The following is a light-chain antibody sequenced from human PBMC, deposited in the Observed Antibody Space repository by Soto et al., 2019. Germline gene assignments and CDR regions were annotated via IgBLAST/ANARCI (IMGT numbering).Light chain of an antibody. V-gene: IGKV3-20*01. Sequence: EIVLTQSPVTLSLSPGESATLSWRASKSIGSNYLAWYQQKPGQAPRLLIYGASKRATGIPDRFSGSGSGAEFTLTISSLQPEDFATYYCQQANSFPLTFGGGTKVDIK. CDR3: QQANSFPLT. CDR2: GAS. J-gene: IGKJ4*01. CDR1: KSIGSNY.